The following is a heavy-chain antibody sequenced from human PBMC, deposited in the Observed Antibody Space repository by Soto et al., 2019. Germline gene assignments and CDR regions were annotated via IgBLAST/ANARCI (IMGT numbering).Heavy chain of an antibody. CDR2: IRSKAYGGTT. Sequence: EVQLVESGGGLVQPGRSLRLSCTASGFTFGDYAMSWVRQAPGKGLEWVGFIRSKAYGGTTEYAASVKGRFTISRDDSKSIAYLQMNSLKTEDTAVYYCTRDLFPSAAGTETTGLWYFDLWGRGTLVTVSS. CDR3: TRDLFPSAAGTETTGLWYFDL. J-gene: IGHJ2*01. V-gene: IGHV3-49*04. CDR1: GFTFGDYA. D-gene: IGHD6-13*01.